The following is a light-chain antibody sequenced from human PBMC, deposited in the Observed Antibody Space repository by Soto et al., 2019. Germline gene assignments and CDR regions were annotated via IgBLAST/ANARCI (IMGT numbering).Light chain of an antibody. J-gene: IGKJ5*01. CDR1: QSVSSY. Sequence: EILLTHSPATLSFSPGERATLSCRASQSVSSYLAWYQQRPGQAPRLLIYDASRRATGIPARFSGSGSGADFTLTISTLETEDFAVYYCQQRSSWPITFGQGTRMEIK. V-gene: IGKV3-11*01. CDR3: QQRSSWPIT. CDR2: DAS.